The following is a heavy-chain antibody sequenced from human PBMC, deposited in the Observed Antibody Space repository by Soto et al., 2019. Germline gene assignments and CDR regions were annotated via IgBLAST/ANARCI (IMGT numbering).Heavy chain of an antibody. CDR2: IIPMLGMT. J-gene: IGHJ4*02. Sequence: QVQLVQSGAEVKKPGSSVKVSCKASGGTFRSSTFTWVRQAPGQGLEWMGRIIPMLGMTNYAQKFQGRVTIIADSSTTTVYMDLSSLTSDDTAMYYCARDKDDSSNSQFDYWGQGTLVTVSS. D-gene: IGHD3-22*01. V-gene: IGHV1-69*08. CDR3: ARDKDDSSNSQFDY. CDR1: GGTFRSST.